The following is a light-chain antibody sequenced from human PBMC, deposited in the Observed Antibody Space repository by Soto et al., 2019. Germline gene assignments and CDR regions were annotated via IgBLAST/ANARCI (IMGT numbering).Light chain of an antibody. CDR3: EQYNNWPPGT. CDR2: GAS. J-gene: IGKJ2*01. V-gene: IGKV3-15*01. Sequence: EIVMTQSPATLSVSPGERATLSCRASQSVSSNLAWYQQKPGQAPRLLIYGASTRATGIPARFSGSGSGTEFTLTISSLQSEDFAVYDCEQYNNWPPGTFGQGTKLETK. CDR1: QSVSSN.